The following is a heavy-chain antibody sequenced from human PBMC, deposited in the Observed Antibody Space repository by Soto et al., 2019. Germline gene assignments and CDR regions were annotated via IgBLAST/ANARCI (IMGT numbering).Heavy chain of an antibody. CDR2: INAGNGNT. Sequence: QVQLMQSGAEVKKPGASVKVSCKASGYTFTSYAMHWVRQAPGQRLEWMGWINAGNGNTKYSQKFQGRVTITRDTSASTAYMELSSLRSEDTAVYYCARAGIAVAGTNFDYWGQGTLVTVSS. J-gene: IGHJ4*02. V-gene: IGHV1-3*01. CDR3: ARAGIAVAGTNFDY. CDR1: GYTFTSYA. D-gene: IGHD6-19*01.